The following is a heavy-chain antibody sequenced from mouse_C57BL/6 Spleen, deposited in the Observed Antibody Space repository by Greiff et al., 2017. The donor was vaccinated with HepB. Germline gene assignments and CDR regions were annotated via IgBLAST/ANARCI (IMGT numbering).Heavy chain of an antibody. CDR1: GYTFTSYW. D-gene: IGHD2-5*01. CDR2: IDPSDSYT. J-gene: IGHJ2*01. Sequence: VQLQQSGAELVKPGASVKLSCKASGYTFTSYWMQWVKQRPGQGLEWIGEIDPSDSYTNYNQKFKGKATLTVDTSSSTAYMQLSSLTSEDSAVYYCARDSNYDYWGQSTTLTVSS. CDR3: ARDSNYDY. V-gene: IGHV1-50*01.